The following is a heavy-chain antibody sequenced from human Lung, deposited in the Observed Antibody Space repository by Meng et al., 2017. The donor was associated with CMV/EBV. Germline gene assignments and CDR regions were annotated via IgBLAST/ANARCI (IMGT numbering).Heavy chain of an antibody. CDR1: GFTFSNYG. CDR3: ARILFAGDY. J-gene: IGHJ4*02. D-gene: IGHD3-9*01. V-gene: IGHV3-30*02. Sequence: SCAASGFTFSNYGMHWVRQAPGKGLEWVAFIRDAGGKKHHADSVKGRFTISRDNSKNTLSLQMNSLRAEDTAVYYCARILFAGDYWGQGTLVTVSS. CDR2: IRDAGGKK.